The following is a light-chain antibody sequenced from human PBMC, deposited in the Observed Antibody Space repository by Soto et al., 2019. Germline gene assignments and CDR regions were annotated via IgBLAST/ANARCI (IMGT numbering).Light chain of an antibody. V-gene: IGKV3-20*01. CDR1: QSVNSNY. J-gene: IGKJ4*01. Sequence: EIVLTQSPGTLSLSPGERATLSCRASQSVNSNYLAWYQQKPGQAPRLLIYGASSRAIGIPDRFSGSESGTDFPLTVSRLEPEDFAVYYCQQYGSSPPVTFGGGTKVEIK. CDR3: QQYGSSPPVT. CDR2: GAS.